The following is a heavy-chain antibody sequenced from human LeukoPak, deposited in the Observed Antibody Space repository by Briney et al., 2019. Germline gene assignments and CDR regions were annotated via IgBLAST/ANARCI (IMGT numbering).Heavy chain of an antibody. V-gene: IGHV3-30*18. CDR2: IADDGRRN. CDR1: GFSFLSYG. D-gene: IGHD4-17*01. J-gene: IGHJ4*02. CDR3: AKRPSDYGDYVSYFDY. Sequence: GGSLRLFCAASGFSFLSYGMHGVRQAPGKGLEWVGVIADDGRRNDYADSVKGRFTSSRDNSKGTLYLQMNSQRAEDTAVYSCAKRPSDYGDYVSYFDYWGQGTLVTVSS.